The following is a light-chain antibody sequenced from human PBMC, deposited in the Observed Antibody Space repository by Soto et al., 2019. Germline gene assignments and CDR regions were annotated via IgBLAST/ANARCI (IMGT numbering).Light chain of an antibody. CDR1: QSVSSSY. CDR2: GAS. Sequence: TQAPGTMSLSPGERATVSCRASQSVSSSYLAWYQQKPGQAPRLLIYGASSGATGIPDRFSGSGSGTDFTLTISRLEPEDFAVYYCQQYGSSPRTFGQGTKVDIK. V-gene: IGKV3-20*01. CDR3: QQYGSSPRT. J-gene: IGKJ1*01.